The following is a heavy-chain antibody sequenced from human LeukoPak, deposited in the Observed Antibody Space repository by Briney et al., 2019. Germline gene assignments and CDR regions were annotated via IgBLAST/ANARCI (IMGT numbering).Heavy chain of an antibody. CDR3: ARHPDWSGYYRWFDP. CDR2: IYYSGST. V-gene: IGHV4-39*01. D-gene: IGHD3-3*01. CDR1: GGSFISSSYY. J-gene: IGHJ5*02. Sequence: PSETLSLTCAVSGGSFISSSYYWGWIRQPPGKGLEWIGSIYYSGSTYYNPSLKSRVTISVDTSKNQFSLKLSSVTAADTAVYYCARHPDWSGYYRWFDPWGQGTLVTVSS.